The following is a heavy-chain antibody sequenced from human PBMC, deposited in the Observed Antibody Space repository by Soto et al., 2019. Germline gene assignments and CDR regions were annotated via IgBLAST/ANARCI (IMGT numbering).Heavy chain of an antibody. V-gene: IGHV4-4*02. J-gene: IGHJ3*02. CDR3: ARVLGNDAFDI. CDR1: GGSISSSNW. CDR2: VYHSGST. D-gene: IGHD7-27*01. Sequence: SETLSLTCAVSGGSISSSNWWSWVRQPPGKGLEWIGEVYHSGSTNYNPSLKSRVTISVDKPKNQFSLKLSSLTAADTAVYYCARVLGNDAFDIWGQGTMVT.